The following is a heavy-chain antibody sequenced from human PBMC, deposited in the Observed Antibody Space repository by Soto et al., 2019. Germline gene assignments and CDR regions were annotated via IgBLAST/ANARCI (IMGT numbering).Heavy chain of an antibody. D-gene: IGHD3-22*01. CDR1: GGSISNYY. V-gene: IGHV4-59*08. CDR2: IYYSGIT. CDR3: ASLYYYDSSVQYDY. J-gene: IGHJ4*02. Sequence: QVQLQESGPGLVKPSETLSLTCTVSGGSISNYYWSWIRQPPGKGLEWIGYIYYSGITNYNPSLRSRVTIAVDTSKNQFSLKLSSVTAADTAVYYCASLYYYDSSVQYDYWGQGTLVTVSS.